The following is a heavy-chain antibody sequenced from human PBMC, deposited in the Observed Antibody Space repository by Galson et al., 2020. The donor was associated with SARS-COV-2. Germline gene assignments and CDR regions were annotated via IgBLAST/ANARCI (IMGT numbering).Heavy chain of an antibody. CDR3: ARGGTAMVTFDYFEY. J-gene: IGHJ4*02. CDR2: IYPGDSDT. V-gene: IGHV5-51*01. Sequence: GESLKISCKGSGYRFTTYWIGWVRQMPGRGLEWMGIIYPGDSDTRYSPSFQGQVTFSADMSISTAYLQWSSLKASDTGMYYCARGGTAMVTFDYFEYWGQGTLVTVSS. CDR1: GYRFTTYW. D-gene: IGHD5-18*01.